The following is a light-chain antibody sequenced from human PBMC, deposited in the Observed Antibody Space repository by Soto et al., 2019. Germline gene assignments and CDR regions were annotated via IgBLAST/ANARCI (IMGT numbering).Light chain of an antibody. CDR1: QRVSSDS. J-gene: IGKJ1*01. V-gene: IGKV3-20*01. CDR2: STS. CDR3: QQYGRSQT. Sequence: EIVFTQSPDTLSLSPGERATLSCRASQRVSSDSLAWYQQQPGQAPRLLIYSTSNRATGIPDRFSGSGSGTDFTLTIRRLEPEDFALYYCQQYGRSQTFGQGTKLDIK.